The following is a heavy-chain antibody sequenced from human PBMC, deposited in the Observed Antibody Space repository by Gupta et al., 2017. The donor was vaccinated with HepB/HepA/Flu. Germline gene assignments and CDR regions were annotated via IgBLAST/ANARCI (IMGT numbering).Heavy chain of an antibody. D-gene: IGHD5-12*01. J-gene: IGHJ4*02. CDR2: IHNSGAAK. V-gene: IGHV3-23*01. CDR1: GFSFNNYA. CDR3: LKVATTSRPYYFAY. Sequence: EVQLLESGGGLVQPGGSLGLSWAASGFSFNNYARSWVRQVPGRGLEGVSAIHNSGAAKFHADAVKGRFTISRDNSKNTLYRQMTRMRAADTAAYYSLKVATTSRPYYFAYGGQGTMVTVYS.